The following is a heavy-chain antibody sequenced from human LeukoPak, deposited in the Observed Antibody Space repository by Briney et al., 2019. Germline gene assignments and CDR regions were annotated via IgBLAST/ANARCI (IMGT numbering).Heavy chain of an antibody. Sequence: ASVKLSCQAAGYXFTGYYIHWVRQAPGQGREWMGGINPNSGGTNYAQKFQGRVTMTRDTSISTAYMEPSRLRSADTAVYYCASELDHWGQGTLVTVSS. V-gene: IGHV1-2*02. J-gene: IGHJ4*02. CDR3: ASELDH. CDR2: INPNSGGT. CDR1: GYXFTGYY.